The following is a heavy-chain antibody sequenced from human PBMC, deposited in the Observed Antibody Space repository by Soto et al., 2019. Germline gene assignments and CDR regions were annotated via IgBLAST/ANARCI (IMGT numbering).Heavy chain of an antibody. Sequence: GGSLRLSCAASGFTFSSYSMSWVRQAPGKGLEWVSYISSSSSTIYYADSVKGRFTISRDNAKNSLYLQMNSLRDEDTAVYYCGGDSSGYYYPDVFAIWGQGTMVTVSS. V-gene: IGHV3-48*02. CDR1: GFTFSSYS. J-gene: IGHJ3*02. D-gene: IGHD3-22*01. CDR3: GGDSSGYYYPDVFAI. CDR2: ISSSSSTI.